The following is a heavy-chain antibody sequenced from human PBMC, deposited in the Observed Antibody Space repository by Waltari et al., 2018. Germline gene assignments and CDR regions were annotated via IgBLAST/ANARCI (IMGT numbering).Heavy chain of an antibody. CDR1: GGSFSGYY. CDR3: ARSKPLLRYFDWTRLWDY. J-gene: IGHJ4*02. Sequence: QVQLQQWGAGLLKPSETLSLTCAVYGGSFSGYYWSWIRQPPGKGLEWIGEINHSGSTNYNPSLKSRVTISVDTSKNQFSLKLSSVTAADTAVYYCARSKPLLRYFDWTRLWDYWGQGTLVTVSS. CDR2: INHSGST. D-gene: IGHD3-9*01. V-gene: IGHV4-34*01.